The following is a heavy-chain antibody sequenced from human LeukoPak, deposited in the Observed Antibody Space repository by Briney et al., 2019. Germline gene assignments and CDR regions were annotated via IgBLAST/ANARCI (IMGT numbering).Heavy chain of an antibody. D-gene: IGHD1-1*01. J-gene: IGHJ6*04. Sequence: ASVKVSCKASGYTFTGYYMHWVRQAPGQGLEWMGWINPNSGGTNYAQKFQGRVTMTRDTSISTAYMELSRLRSDDTAVYYCARVGGWNDAWDQYEADVWGKGTTVTVSS. CDR1: GYTFTGYY. CDR2: INPNSGGT. V-gene: IGHV1-2*02. CDR3: ARVGGWNDAWDQYEADV.